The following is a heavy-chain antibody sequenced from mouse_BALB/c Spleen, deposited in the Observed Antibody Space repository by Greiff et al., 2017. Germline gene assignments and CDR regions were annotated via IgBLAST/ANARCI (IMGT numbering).Heavy chain of an antibody. CDR1: GFTFSSYA. D-gene: IGHD2-1*01. Sequence: EVQRVESGGGLVKPGGSLKLSCAASGFTFSSYAMSWVRQTPEKRLEWVASISDGGSYTYYPDSVKGRFTISRDNAKNNLYLQMSSLKSEDTAMYYCARDPYGNYYAMDYWGQGTSVTVSS. V-gene: IGHV5-6*01. CDR2: ISDGGSYT. J-gene: IGHJ4*01. CDR3: ARDPYGNYYAMDY.